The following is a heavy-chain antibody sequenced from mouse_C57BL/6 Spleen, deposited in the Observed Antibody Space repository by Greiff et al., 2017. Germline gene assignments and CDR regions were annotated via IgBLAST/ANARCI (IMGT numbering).Heavy chain of an antibody. D-gene: IGHD2-5*01. CDR1: GFNIKNTY. Sequence: EVQLQQSVAELVRPGASVKLSCTASGFNIKNTYMHWVKQRPELGLAWIGRIDPANGNTKYAPKFQGKATITADSISNTAYMQLSSLTSENTAINYSAREGSVYYSNLPWFANWGQGTLVTVSA. J-gene: IGHJ3*01. CDR2: IDPANGNT. V-gene: IGHV14-3*01. CDR3: AREGSVYYSNLPWFAN.